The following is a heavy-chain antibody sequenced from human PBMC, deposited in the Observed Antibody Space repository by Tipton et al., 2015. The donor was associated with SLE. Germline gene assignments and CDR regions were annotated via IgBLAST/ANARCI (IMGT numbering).Heavy chain of an antibody. D-gene: IGHD5-12*01. J-gene: IGHJ5*02. Sequence: LRLSCTVSGGSISSSSYYWGWIRQPPGKGLEWIGSIYYSGSTYYNPSLKNRVTISVDTSKNQFSLKLSSVTAADTAVYYCARGQGWLRSFDPWGQGTLVTVSS. CDR1: GGSISSSSYY. CDR3: ARGQGWLRSFDP. CDR2: IYYSGST. V-gene: IGHV4-39*07.